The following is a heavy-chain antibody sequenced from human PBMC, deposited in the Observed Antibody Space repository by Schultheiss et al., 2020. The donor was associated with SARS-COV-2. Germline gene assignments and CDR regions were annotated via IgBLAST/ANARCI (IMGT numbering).Heavy chain of an antibody. V-gene: IGHV4-28*03. CDR3: ARERRERELAVFDY. D-gene: IGHD2-8*02. J-gene: IGHJ4*02. CDR2: IYYSGST. CDR1: GYSISSSNW. Sequence: SETLSLTCAVSGYSISSSNWWGWIRQPPGKGLEWIGYIYYSGSTNYNPSLKSRVTISVDTSKNQFSLKLSSVTAADTAVYYCARERRERELAVFDYWGQGTLVTVSS.